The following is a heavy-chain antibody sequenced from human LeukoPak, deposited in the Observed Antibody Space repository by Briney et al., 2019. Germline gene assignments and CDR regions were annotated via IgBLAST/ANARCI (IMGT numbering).Heavy chain of an antibody. CDR2: MYNNGNT. J-gene: IGHJ4*02. Sequence: GGSLRLSCAASGLTVSSKYMSWVRQAPGKGLEWVSVMYNNGNTHYADSVKGRFTISRDNVKNMLYLQMNSLGPEDTVVYYCARVGGDRVAYWGQGTLVTVSS. V-gene: IGHV3-53*01. CDR3: ARVGGDRVAY. D-gene: IGHD4-17*01. CDR1: GLTVSSKY.